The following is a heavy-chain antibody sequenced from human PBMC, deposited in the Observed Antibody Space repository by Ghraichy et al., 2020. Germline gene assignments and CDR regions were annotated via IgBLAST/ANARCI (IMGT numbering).Heavy chain of an antibody. CDR1: GFTFSSYA. Sequence: GGSLRLSCAASGFTFSSYAMSWVRQAPGKGLEWVSAISGSGGSTYYADSVKGRFTISRDNSKNTLYLQMNSLRAEDTAVYYCAKDPSYYYDSSGYYPSFDYWGQGTLVTVSS. V-gene: IGHV3-23*01. J-gene: IGHJ4*02. D-gene: IGHD3-22*01. CDR2: ISGSGGST. CDR3: AKDPSYYYDSSGYYPSFDY.